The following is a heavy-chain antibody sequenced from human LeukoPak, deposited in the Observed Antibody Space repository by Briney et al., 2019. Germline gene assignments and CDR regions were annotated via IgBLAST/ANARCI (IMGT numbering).Heavy chain of an antibody. CDR1: GFTFSSYS. CDR3: ARGGYYYDSSGYYSDAFDI. Sequence: GGSLRLSCAASGFTFSSYSMNWVRQAPGKGLEWVSSISSSSSYIYYADSVKGRFTISRDNAKNSLYLQMNSLRAEDTAVYYCARGGYYYDSSGYYSDAFDIWGQGTMVTVSS. D-gene: IGHD3-22*01. J-gene: IGHJ3*02. V-gene: IGHV3-21*01. CDR2: ISSSSSYI.